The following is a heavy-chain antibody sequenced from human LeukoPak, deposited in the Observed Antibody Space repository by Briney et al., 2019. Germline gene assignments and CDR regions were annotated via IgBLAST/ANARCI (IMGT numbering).Heavy chain of an antibody. Sequence: GGSLRLSYAASGFTFSSYAMSWVRQAPGKGLEWVSAISGSGGSTYYADSVKGRFTISRDNSKNTLYLQMNSLRAEDTAVYYCAVGEWELDNWFDPWGQGTLVTVSS. CDR3: AVGEWELDNWFDP. J-gene: IGHJ5*02. V-gene: IGHV3-23*01. D-gene: IGHD1-26*01. CDR1: GFTFSSYA. CDR2: ISGSGGST.